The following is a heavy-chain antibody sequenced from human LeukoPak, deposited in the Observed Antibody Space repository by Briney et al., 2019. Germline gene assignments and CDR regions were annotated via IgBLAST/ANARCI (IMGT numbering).Heavy chain of an antibody. CDR1: GYTFTNYY. CDR2: INPSGGST. Sequence: EASVKVSCKASGYTFTNYYIHWVRQAPGQGLEWMGMINPSGGSTNYAQKFQGRVTMTRDTSTSTVYMELSSLGSEDTAVYYCAREEHGGYHDYWGQGTLVIVSS. D-gene: IGHD4-23*01. CDR3: AREEHGGYHDY. V-gene: IGHV1-46*01. J-gene: IGHJ4*02.